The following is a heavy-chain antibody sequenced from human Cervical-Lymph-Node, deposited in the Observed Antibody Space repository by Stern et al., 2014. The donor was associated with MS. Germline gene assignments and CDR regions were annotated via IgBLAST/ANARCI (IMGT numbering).Heavy chain of an antibody. D-gene: IGHD2-15*01. CDR3: AREYQVVRPSGVYYGLDV. V-gene: IGHV3-21*01. CDR1: GFTFSDYT. J-gene: IGHJ6*02. Sequence: EVQLVESGGGLVKPGGSLRLSCAASGFTFSDYTMNWVRQAPGKGLEWVSYICSASKYIFYADSVRGRFTISRDNAKNSLYVQMNSLRVEDTAVYYCAREYQVVRPSGVYYGLDVWGQGTTVAVS. CDR2: ICSASKYI.